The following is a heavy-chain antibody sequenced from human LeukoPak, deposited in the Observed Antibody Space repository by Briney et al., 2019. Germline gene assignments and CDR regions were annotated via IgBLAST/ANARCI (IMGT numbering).Heavy chain of an antibody. D-gene: IGHD3-22*01. J-gene: IGHJ4*02. CDR1: GGSISSSNW. V-gene: IGHV4-4*02. CDR2: IYHSGST. Sequence: SGTLSLTCAVSGGSISSSNWWSWVRQPPGKGLEWIGEIYHSGSTNYNPSLKSRVTISVDKSKNQFSLKLSSVTAADTAVYYCAREARSGYYDSSRTYVYWGQGTLVTVSS. CDR3: AREARSGYYDSSRTYVY.